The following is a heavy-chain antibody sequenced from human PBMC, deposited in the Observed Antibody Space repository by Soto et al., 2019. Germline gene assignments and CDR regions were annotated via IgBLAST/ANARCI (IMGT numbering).Heavy chain of an antibody. D-gene: IGHD3-22*01. V-gene: IGHV3-74*01. CDR2: INSDGSST. J-gene: IGHJ4*02. CDR1: GFTFSSYW. CDR3: ASHISYYYDSSGSPHDY. Sequence: GGSLRLSCAASGFTFSSYWMHWVRQAPGKGLVWVSRINSDGSSTSYADSVKGRFTISRDNAKNTLYLQMNSLRAEDTAVYYCASHISYYYDSSGSPHDYWGQGTLVTVSS.